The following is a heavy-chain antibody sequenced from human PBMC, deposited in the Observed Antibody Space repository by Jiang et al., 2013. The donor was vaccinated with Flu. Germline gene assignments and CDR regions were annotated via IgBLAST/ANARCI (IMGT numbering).Heavy chain of an antibody. V-gene: IGHV5-10-1*01. Sequence: RIDPSDSYTNYSPSFQGHVTISADKSISTAYLQWSSLKASDTAMYYCARALVPAAPPVAFDIWGQGTMVTVSS. CDR2: IDPSDSYT. CDR3: ARALVPAAPPVAFDI. D-gene: IGHD2-2*01. J-gene: IGHJ3*02.